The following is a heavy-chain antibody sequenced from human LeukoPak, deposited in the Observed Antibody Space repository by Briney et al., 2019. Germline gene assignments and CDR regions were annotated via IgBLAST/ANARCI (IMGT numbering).Heavy chain of an antibody. D-gene: IGHD6-13*01. V-gene: IGHV3-53*01. CDR1: GFTVSRNY. CDR3: ARDWPSEWQHLPDYDAVDI. J-gene: IGHJ3*02. CDR2: IYSGGST. Sequence: GGSLRLSCAASGFTVSRNYMSRVRQAPGKGLECVSVIYSGGSTYHADSVKGRFTISRDNSKNTLYLQMNSLRAEDTAVYYCARDWPSEWQHLPDYDAVDIWGQGTMVTVSS.